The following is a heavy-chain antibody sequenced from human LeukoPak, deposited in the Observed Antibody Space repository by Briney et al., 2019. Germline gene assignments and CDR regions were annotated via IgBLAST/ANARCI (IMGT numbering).Heavy chain of an antibody. V-gene: IGHV4-39*01. CDR1: GGSISSSLYH. CDR2: IYYTGTT. J-gene: IGHJ4*02. CDR3: AANSADYNTLGSSYKV. D-gene: IGHD3-10*01. Sequence: SETLSLTCTVSGGSISSSLYHWGWIRQSPGKNLEWLGSIYYTGTTHYNPSLKSRVTISVDTSKNRFSLKLSSVTAADTAVYYCAANSADYNTLGSSYKVWGQGTLVTVSS.